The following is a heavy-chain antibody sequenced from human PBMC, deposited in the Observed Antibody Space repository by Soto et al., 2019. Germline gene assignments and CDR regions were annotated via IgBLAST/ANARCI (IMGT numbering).Heavy chain of an antibody. Sequence: QVQLVQSGAEVRKPGASVKVSCKASGYTFTSYAVSWVRQAPGQGLEWMGWISPYSGNTNYGQKVQGRVSLTTDTSTSTAYLELRNLRSDDTAVYYFARDTSQKIGYGLYDYWGQGTQVTVSS. D-gene: IGHD2-2*01. CDR1: GYTFTSYA. CDR2: ISPYSGNT. J-gene: IGHJ4*02. V-gene: IGHV1-18*01. CDR3: ARDTSQKIGYGLYDY.